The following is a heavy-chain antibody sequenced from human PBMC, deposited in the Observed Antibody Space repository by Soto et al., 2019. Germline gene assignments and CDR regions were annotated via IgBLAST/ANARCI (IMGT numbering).Heavy chain of an antibody. D-gene: IGHD5-12*01. J-gene: IGHJ6*02. CDR1: GGTFSTSA. CDR2: IMPVFPTP. V-gene: IGHV1-69*12. Sequence: QVQLEQSGAEVKKPGSSVKVSCKASGGTFSTSAISWVRQAPGQGLEWMGGIMPVFPTPDYAQKFQGRVTITADESTATAYLTLSGLRSDDTAVYSCARDKDRLQLGGNYYYILDVWGQGTTVTVSS. CDR3: ARDKDRLQLGGNYYYILDV.